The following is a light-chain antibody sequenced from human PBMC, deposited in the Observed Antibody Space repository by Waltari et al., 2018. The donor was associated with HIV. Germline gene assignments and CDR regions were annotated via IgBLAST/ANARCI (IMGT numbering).Light chain of an antibody. Sequence: QSGLRQPPSTSRPPGQRVVISCSGSSSNVGTNYVSWFQQIQGAPPRLLIYRNDRRPSGVPDRFTAAKSGTSASLVISGLRSDDEAEYFCASWDDALSSWLFGGGTKLTVL. CDR1: SSNVGTNY. CDR3: ASWDDALSSWL. V-gene: IGLV1-47*01. CDR2: RND. J-gene: IGLJ6*01.